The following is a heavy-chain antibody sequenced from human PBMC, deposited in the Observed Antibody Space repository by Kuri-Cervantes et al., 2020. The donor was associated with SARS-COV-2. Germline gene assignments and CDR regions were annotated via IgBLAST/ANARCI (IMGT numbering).Heavy chain of an antibody. CDR2: IYYSGST. V-gene: IGHV4-59*08. CDR1: GGSISSYY. J-gene: IGHJ3*02. Sequence: SETLSLTCTVSGGSISSYYWSWIRQPPGKGLEWIGYIYYSGSTNYNPSLKSRVTISVDTSKNQFSLKLSSVTAADTAVYYCAKGEDYYDSSGYYDAFDIWGQGTMVTVSS. CDR3: AKGEDYYDSSGYYDAFDI. D-gene: IGHD3-22*01.